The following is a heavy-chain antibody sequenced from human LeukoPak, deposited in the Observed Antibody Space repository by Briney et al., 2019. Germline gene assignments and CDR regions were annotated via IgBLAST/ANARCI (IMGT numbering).Heavy chain of an antibody. CDR1: GGTFSSYA. CDR3: ARGHIVVVPAAITDYMDV. CDR2: IIPIFGTA. V-gene: IGHV1-69*13. J-gene: IGHJ6*03. D-gene: IGHD2-2*01. Sequence: SVKVSCKASGGTFSSYAISWVRQAPGQGLEWMGGIIPIFGTANYAQKFQGRVTITADESTSTAYMELSSLRSEDTAVYYCARGHIVVVPAAITDYMDVWGKGTTVTVSS.